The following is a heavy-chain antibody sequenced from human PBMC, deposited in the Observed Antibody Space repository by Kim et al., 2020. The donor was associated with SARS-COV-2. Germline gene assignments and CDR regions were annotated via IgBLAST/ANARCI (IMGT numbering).Heavy chain of an antibody. J-gene: IGHJ3*01. CDR3: ARASGANYIDAFDV. CDR1: GFTFDDCV. V-gene: IGHV3-43*01. Sequence: GGSLRLSCAVSGFTFDDCVMHWVRQRPGKGLEWVGLISWDGDSTYFAESVKGRFTLSRDKSRDSLYLQMSSLRTEDTASYFCARASGANYIDAFDVWGQGTVVTVSS. CDR2: ISWDGDST. D-gene: IGHD3-10*01.